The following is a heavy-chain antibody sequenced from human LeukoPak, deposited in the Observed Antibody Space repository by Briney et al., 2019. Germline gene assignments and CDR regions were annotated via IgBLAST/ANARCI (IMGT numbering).Heavy chain of an antibody. Sequence: ASVKVSCKASGGTFSSYAISWVRQAPGQGLEWMGGIIPIFGTANYAQKFQGRVTITTDESTSTAYMELSSLRSEDTAVYYCARGRGYYDFWSGYYVEDPYYYYYMDVWGKGTTVTVSS. CDR3: ARGRGYYDFWSGYYVEDPYYYYYMDV. V-gene: IGHV1-69*05. D-gene: IGHD3-3*01. CDR2: IIPIFGTA. CDR1: GGTFSSYA. J-gene: IGHJ6*03.